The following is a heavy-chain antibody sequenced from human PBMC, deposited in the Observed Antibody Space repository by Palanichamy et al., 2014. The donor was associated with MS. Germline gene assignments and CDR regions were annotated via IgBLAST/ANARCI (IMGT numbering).Heavy chain of an antibody. J-gene: IGHJ5*02. CDR2: SNMVESS. Sequence: QVQLQQWGAGLLKPSETLSLTCGVYGSSFNTYSWTWIRQPPGGGWSGLGRSNMVESSTITRPSRVESPCPQTRPRCNSPLRLTSVTAADTAAYFCARSRGQSGNDYSSWFDPWGQGTLVTVSS. CDR1: GSSFNTYS. D-gene: IGHD5-12*01. V-gene: IGHV4-34*01. CDR3: ARSRGQSGNDYSSWFDP.